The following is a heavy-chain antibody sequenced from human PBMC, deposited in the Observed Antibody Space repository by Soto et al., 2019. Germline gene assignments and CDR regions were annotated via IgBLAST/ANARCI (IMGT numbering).Heavy chain of an antibody. CDR3: TRSRRSILMVYGFGGMDV. Sequence: GGSLRPSCAASGFSFTTYVMHWVRQAPGKGLEWVSSISGSGDGTYYGDSVKGRFTISRDSSSSTLYLQMDNLRGEDTAVYFCTRSRRSILMVYGFGGMDVWGQGTTVTVSS. J-gene: IGHJ6*02. V-gene: IGHV3-23*01. CDR1: GFSFTTYV. D-gene: IGHD2-8*01. CDR2: ISGSGDGT.